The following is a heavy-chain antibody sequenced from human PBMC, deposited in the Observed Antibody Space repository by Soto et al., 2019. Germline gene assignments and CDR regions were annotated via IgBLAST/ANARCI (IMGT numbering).Heavy chain of an antibody. J-gene: IGHJ5*02. CDR1: GYTFTNYA. CDR2: INTGNGNT. V-gene: IGHV1-3*04. D-gene: IGHD6-13*01. CDR3: ARGPIAAARYNWFDP. Sequence: VASVKVSCKASGYTFTNYAMHWVRQAPGQRLEWMGWINTGNGNTEYSQKFQGRVTITRDTSASTAYMELSSLRSEDTAVYYCARGPIAAARYNWFDPWGQGTLVTVSS.